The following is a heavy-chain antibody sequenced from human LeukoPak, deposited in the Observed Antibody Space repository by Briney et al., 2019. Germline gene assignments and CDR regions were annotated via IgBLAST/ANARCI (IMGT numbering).Heavy chain of an antibody. CDR3: ARGTYSSSWYYDYFDY. V-gene: IGHV4-30-4*01. CDR1: GGSISSGDYY. Sequence: SETLSLTCTVSGGSISSGDYYWSWIRQPPGKGLKWIGYIYYSGSTYYNPSLKSRVTISVDTSKNQSSLKLSSVTAADTAVYYCARGTYSSSWYYDYFDYWGQGTLVTVSS. J-gene: IGHJ4*02. D-gene: IGHD6-13*01. CDR2: IYYSGST.